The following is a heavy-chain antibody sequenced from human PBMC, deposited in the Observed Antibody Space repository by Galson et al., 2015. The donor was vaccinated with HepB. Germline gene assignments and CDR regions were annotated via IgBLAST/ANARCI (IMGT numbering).Heavy chain of an antibody. CDR1: GFTFSSYS. Sequence: SLRLSCAASGFTFSSYSMNWARQAPGKGLEWVSYISSSSSTIYCADSVKGRFTISRDNAKNSLYLQMNSLRDEDTAVYYCARDLVPVVGATEDATRGEYWGQGTLVTVSS. CDR3: ARDLVPVVGATEDATRGEY. CDR2: ISSSSSTI. D-gene: IGHD1-26*01. J-gene: IGHJ4*02. V-gene: IGHV3-48*02.